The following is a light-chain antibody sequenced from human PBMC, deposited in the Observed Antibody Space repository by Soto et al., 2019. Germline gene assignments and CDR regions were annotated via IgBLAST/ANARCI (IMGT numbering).Light chain of an antibody. J-gene: IGKJ4*01. CDR3: QQYDNLPLT. CDR1: QDISNY. CDR2: DAS. Sequence: DIQMTQSPSSLSASVGDRVSITCQASQDISNYLNWYQQKPGKAPKLLIYDASNLETGVPARFSGSGSGTDLTVTISSLQPEEMATYYCQQYDNLPLTFGGGTKVEIK. V-gene: IGKV1-33*01.